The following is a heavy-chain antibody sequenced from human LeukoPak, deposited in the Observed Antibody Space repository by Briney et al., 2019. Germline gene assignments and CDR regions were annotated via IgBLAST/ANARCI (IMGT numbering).Heavy chain of an antibody. J-gene: IGHJ2*01. V-gene: IGHV1-18*01. D-gene: IGHD6-13*01. CDR1: GYTFTGYG. CDR2: ISAYNGNT. Sequence: ASVKVSCKASGYTFTGYGISWVRQAPGQGLEWMGWISAYNGNTNYAQKLQGRVTMTTDTSTSTAYMELRSLRSDDTAVYYCARETAAGNRYWYFDLWGRGTLVTVSS. CDR3: ARETAAGNRYWYFDL.